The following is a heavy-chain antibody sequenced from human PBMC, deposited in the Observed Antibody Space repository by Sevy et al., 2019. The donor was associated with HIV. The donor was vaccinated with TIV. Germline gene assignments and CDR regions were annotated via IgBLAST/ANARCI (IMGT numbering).Heavy chain of an antibody. CDR3: VTRGGLVGATDFDY. CDR2: ISGNGGST. V-gene: IGHV3-64D*06. D-gene: IGHD1-26*01. CDR1: GFTFSSYP. J-gene: IGHJ4*02. Sequence: GGSLRLSCSASGFTFSSYPMHWVRQAPGKGLEYVSLISGNGGSTYYADSVKGRFTISRDNFKKTLYLQMSSLRAEDTAVHYCVTRGGLVGATDFDYWGQGTRVTVSS.